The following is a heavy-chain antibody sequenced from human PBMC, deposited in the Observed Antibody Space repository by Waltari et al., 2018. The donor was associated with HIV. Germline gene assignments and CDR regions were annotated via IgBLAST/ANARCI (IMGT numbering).Heavy chain of an antibody. CDR3: VRHWVYGSVPSAIRTFDN. CDR1: GDSISDTPFY. Sequence: QLQMQESGPGLVKPSETLSLTCSVSGDSISDTPFYWGWIRQPPGKGLEWIGSISYSGTTYSKASLSSRVIVSVDTPKNQFSLQLRSVTAADTAVYYCVRHWVYGSVPSAIRTFDNWGQGTLVTVSS. D-gene: IGHD3-10*01. CDR2: ISYSGTT. V-gene: IGHV4-39*01. J-gene: IGHJ4*02.